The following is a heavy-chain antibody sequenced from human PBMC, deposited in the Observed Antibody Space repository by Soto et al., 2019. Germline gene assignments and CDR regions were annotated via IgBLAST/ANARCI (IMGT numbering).Heavy chain of an antibody. CDR2: IVVGSGNT. D-gene: IGHD2-21*02. Sequence: VKVSCKASGFTFTSSAVQWVRQARGQRLEWKGWIVVGSGNTNYAQKFQERVTITRDMSTSTAYMELSSLRSEDTAVYYCAADSSPATANYYYYYGMDVWGQGTTVTVSS. CDR3: AADSSPATANYYYYYGMDV. CDR1: GFTFTSSA. J-gene: IGHJ6*02. V-gene: IGHV1-58*01.